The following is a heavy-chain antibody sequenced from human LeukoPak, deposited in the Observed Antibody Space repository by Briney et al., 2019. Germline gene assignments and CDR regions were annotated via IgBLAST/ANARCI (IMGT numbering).Heavy chain of an antibody. CDR3: AKPRAMTTGVGRYFDL. Sequence: GGSLRLSCAASGFSFSTYAMSWVRQAPGKGLEWVSAISGGGENTYYADSVKGRFTISRDNSKNTLYLQMNSLRAEDTATYYCAKPRAMTTGVGRYFDLWGRGTLVTVSS. CDR2: ISGGGENT. V-gene: IGHV3-23*01. D-gene: IGHD1-1*01. J-gene: IGHJ2*01. CDR1: GFSFSTYA.